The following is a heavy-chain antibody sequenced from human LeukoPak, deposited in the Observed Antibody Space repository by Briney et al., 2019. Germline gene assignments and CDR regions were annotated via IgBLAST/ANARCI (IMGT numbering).Heavy chain of an antibody. Sequence: SETLSLTRTVSGGSISNYYWSWIRQPPGKGLEWIGYISYSGSTISNPSLKSRVTISVDTSKNQFSLKLSSVTAADTAVYYCARYFDWLLSGHYGMDVWGQGTTVTVSS. CDR1: GGSISNYY. D-gene: IGHD3-9*01. V-gene: IGHV4-59*12. J-gene: IGHJ6*02. CDR2: ISYSGST. CDR3: ARYFDWLLSGHYGMDV.